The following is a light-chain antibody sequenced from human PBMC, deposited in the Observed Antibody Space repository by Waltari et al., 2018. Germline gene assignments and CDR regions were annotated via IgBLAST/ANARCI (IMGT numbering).Light chain of an antibody. CDR2: AAY. V-gene: IGKV1-27*01. J-gene: IGKJ4*01. CDR1: QGSSNY. CDR3: QKYNSAPLT. Sequence: DIQMTQSPSSLSASVGDRVTITCRVIQGSSNYLAWYQQKPGKVPKLLIYAAYTLQSGVPSRFSGRGSGTDFTLTISSLQPEDVATYYCQKYNSAPLTFGGGTKVEIK.